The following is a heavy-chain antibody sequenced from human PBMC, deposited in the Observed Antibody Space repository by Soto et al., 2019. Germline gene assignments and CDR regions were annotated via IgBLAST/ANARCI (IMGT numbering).Heavy chain of an antibody. D-gene: IGHD3-22*01. J-gene: IGHJ4*02. CDR1: GYTFTSYG. Sequence: QVRLEQSGPEVKKTGASVKVSCKASGYTFTSYGISWVRQAPGQGLEWMGWINIYSGDANYAQRFHDRVTMTRDTSTNTVYMEMRSLRSDDTAVYYCSRALYYYDNSGLAYWGQGTLVTVSS. CDR3: SRALYYYDNSGLAY. CDR2: INIYSGDA. V-gene: IGHV1-18*01.